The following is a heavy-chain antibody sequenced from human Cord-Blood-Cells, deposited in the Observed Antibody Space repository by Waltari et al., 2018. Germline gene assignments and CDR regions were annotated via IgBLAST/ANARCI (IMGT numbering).Heavy chain of an antibody. CDR2: IYYSGST. CDR1: GGSISSSSYY. J-gene: IGHJ4*02. D-gene: IGHD6-19*01. V-gene: IGHV4-39*01. Sequence: QLQLQESGPGLVKPSETLSLTCTVSGGSISSSSYYWVWIRQPPGKGLEWIGSIYYSGSTYYNPSLKSRVTISVDTSKNQFSLKLSSVTAADTAVYYCARPLDSSGFDYWGQGTLVTVSS. CDR3: ARPLDSSGFDY.